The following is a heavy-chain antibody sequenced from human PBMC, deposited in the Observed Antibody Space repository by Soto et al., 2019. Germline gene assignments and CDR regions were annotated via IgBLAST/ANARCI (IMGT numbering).Heavy chain of an antibody. D-gene: IGHD1-26*01. CDR2: IIPIFGTA. J-gene: IGHJ5*02. CDR1: GGTCSSYA. V-gene: IGHV1-69*13. CDR3: ARGRGSYAETLDP. Sequence: GASVKVSCKASGGTCSSYAISWVLQAPGQGLEWMGGIIPIFGTANYAQKFQGRVTITADESTSTAYMELSSLRSEDTAVYYCARGRGSYAETLDPWGQGTLVTVSS.